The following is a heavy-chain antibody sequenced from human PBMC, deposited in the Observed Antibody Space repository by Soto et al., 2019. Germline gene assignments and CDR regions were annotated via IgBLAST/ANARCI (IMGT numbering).Heavy chain of an antibody. CDR1: SGSISSSNW. Sequence: SETLSLTCAVSSGSISSSNWWSWVRQPPGKGLEWIGEIYHSGSTNYNPSLKSRVTISVDTSKNQFSLKLSSVTAADTAVYYCARVWFHNWFDPWGQGTLATVSS. D-gene: IGHD3-10*01. V-gene: IGHV4-4*02. CDR2: IYHSGST. J-gene: IGHJ5*02. CDR3: ARVWFHNWFDP.